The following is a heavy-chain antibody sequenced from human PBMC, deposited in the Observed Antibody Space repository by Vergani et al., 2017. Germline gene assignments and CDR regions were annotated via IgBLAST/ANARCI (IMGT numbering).Heavy chain of an antibody. Sequence: QVQLQESGPGLVKPSQNLSLTCTVSGGSISSSSYYWGWIRQPPGKGLEWIGSIYYSGSTYYNPSLKSRVTISVDTSKNQFSLKLSSVTAADTAVYYCAREESAGPRILLPLDPWGQGTLVTVSS. CDR2: IYYSGST. CDR1: GGSISSSSYY. D-gene: IGHD2-15*01. V-gene: IGHV4-39*07. CDR3: AREESAGPRILLPLDP. J-gene: IGHJ5*02.